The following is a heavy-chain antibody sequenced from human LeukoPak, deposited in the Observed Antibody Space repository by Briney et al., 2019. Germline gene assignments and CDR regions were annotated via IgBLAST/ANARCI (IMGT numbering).Heavy chain of an antibody. CDR1: GYTFTGYY. CDR3: ACGTYSGGWLAFDI. D-gene: IGHD1-26*01. Sequence: ASVKVSCKASGYTFTGYYMHWVRQAPGQGLEWMGWLNPNSGGTNYAQKFQGRVTMTRDTSISTAYVELSRLRSDDTAVYYCACGTYSGGWLAFDIWGQGTMVTVSS. CDR2: LNPNSGGT. V-gene: IGHV1-2*02. J-gene: IGHJ3*02.